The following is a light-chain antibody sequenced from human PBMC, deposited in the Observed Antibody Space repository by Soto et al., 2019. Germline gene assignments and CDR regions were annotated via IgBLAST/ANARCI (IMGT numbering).Light chain of an antibody. CDR3: QHHNSSPWT. CDR1: QSISDW. Sequence: DIQMTQSPSTLSASVGDRVTITCRASQSISDWLAWFQQKPGKAPKVLIYDASTLESGVPSRFSGSGSGTEFTLTISSLQPEDSATSYCQHHNSSPWTFGQGTRVESK. J-gene: IGKJ1*01. CDR2: DAS. V-gene: IGKV1-5*01.